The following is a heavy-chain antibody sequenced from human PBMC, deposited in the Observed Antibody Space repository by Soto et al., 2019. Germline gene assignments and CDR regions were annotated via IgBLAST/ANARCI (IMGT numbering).Heavy chain of an antibody. CDR2: IRSKAYGGTT. V-gene: IGHV3-49*03. Sequence: GGSLRLSCTASGFTFGDYAMSWFRQAPGKGLEWVGFIRSKAYGGTTEYAASVKGRFTISRDDSKSIAYLQMNSLKTEDTAVYYCTREEWDIMVYDDAFDIWGQGTMVTVSS. CDR1: GFTFGDYA. D-gene: IGHD2-8*01. CDR3: TREEWDIMVYDDAFDI. J-gene: IGHJ3*02.